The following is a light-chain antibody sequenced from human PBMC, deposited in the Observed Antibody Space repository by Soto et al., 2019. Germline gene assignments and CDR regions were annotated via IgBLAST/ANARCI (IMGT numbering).Light chain of an antibody. J-gene: IGKJ5*01. CDR1: QSVSGY. CDR3: QHRSDWPIT. CDR2: DAS. V-gene: IGKV3-11*01. Sequence: EIVLTQSPGTLSLSPGDRATLSCWASQSVSGYLAWYQQKLGQAPRLLIYDASNRATGIPARFSGSGSGTDFTLTISSLEPADFAIYYCQHRSDWPITFGQGTRLEIK.